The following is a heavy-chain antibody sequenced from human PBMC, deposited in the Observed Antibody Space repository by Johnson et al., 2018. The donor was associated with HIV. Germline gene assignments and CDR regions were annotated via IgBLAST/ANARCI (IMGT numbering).Heavy chain of an antibody. CDR1: GFTFSSYW. Sequence: QVQLVESGGGLVQPGGSLRLSCAASGFTFSSYWMSWVRQAPGKGLEWVAIISYDGTKKYYADSAKGRFTISRYNAKNSLYLQMNSLRGEDTAVYYCASGDEGWTAFDIWGQGTMVTVSS. J-gene: IGHJ3*02. D-gene: IGHD2-15*01. CDR3: ASGDEGWTAFDI. CDR2: ISYDGTKK. V-gene: IGHV3-30*03.